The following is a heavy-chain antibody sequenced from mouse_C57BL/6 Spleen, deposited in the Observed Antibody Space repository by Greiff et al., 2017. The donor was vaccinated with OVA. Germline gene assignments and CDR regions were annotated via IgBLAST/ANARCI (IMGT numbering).Heavy chain of an antibody. J-gene: IGHJ3*01. CDR1: GFTFSDYY. CDR3: ARDGYDQAWFAY. V-gene: IGHV5-12*01. Sequence: VNVVESGGGLVQPGGSLKLSCAASGFTFSDYYMYWVRQTPEKRLEWVAYISNGGGSTYYPDTVKGRFTISRDNAKNTLYLQMSRLKSEDTAMYYCARDGYDQAWFAYWGQGTLVTVSA. D-gene: IGHD2-2*01. CDR2: ISNGGGST.